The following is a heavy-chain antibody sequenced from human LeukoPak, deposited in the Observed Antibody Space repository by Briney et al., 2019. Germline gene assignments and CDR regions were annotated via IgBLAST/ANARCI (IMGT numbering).Heavy chain of an antibody. CDR3: GRPNYGDYWGYFEY. D-gene: IGHD4-17*01. CDR2: INPHSGGT. Sequence: ASVKVSCKASGYTFTSYYIHWVRQAPGQGLEWMGWINPHSGGTRYAQRFQGRVTMTRDTSISTAYMELSRLTSDDTAVYYCGRPNYGDYWGYFEYWAQGTLVTVSS. J-gene: IGHJ4*02. V-gene: IGHV1-2*02. CDR1: GYTFTSYY.